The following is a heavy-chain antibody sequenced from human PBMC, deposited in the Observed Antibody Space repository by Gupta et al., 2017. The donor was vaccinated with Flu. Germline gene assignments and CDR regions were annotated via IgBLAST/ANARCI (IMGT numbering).Heavy chain of an antibody. Sequence: EVQLLESGGGLVQPGGSLRLSCVASGFTFSNHAMIWVRQAPGKGLEWVSAISARADGTCYADSVKGRFTISRDNSKNTVFLQMNSLRAEDTAVYYCTQEIDGYYLHWGQGILVTVSS. D-gene: IGHD3-22*01. CDR2: ISARADGT. CDR1: GFTFSNHA. V-gene: IGHV3-23*01. CDR3: TQEIDGYYLH. J-gene: IGHJ4*02.